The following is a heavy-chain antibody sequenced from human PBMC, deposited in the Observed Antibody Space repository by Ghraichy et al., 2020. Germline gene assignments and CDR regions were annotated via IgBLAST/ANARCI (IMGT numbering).Heavy chain of an antibody. CDR3: ARERVKVTGIPLDVFDI. J-gene: IGHJ3*02. V-gene: IGHV3-53*01. CDR1: GFTVSDHY. D-gene: IGHD1-1*01. Sequence: GGSLRLSCAASGFTVSDHYMTWVRQAPGKGLEWVSVIYSSGNTYYADSGKGRFTIFRDSSRNTVYFQMNSLRVDDTAVYFCARERVKVTGIPLDVFDIWGQGTVVTVAS. CDR2: IYSSGNT.